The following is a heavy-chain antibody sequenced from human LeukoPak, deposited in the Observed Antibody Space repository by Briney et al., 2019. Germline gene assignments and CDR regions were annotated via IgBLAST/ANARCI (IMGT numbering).Heavy chain of an antibody. Sequence: GGSLRLSCAASGFTFSSYAMSWVRQAPGKGLEWVSAISGSGGSTYYADSVKGRFTTSRDNSKNTLYLQMNSLRAEDTAVYYCAKGGMVRGVLPLYYFDYWGQGTLVTVSS. CDR1: GFTFSSYA. CDR3: AKGGMVRGVLPLYYFDY. J-gene: IGHJ4*02. CDR2: ISGSGGST. V-gene: IGHV3-23*01. D-gene: IGHD3-10*01.